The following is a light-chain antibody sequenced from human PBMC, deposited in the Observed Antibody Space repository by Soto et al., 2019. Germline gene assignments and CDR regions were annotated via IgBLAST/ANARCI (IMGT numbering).Light chain of an antibody. CDR1: QDISNY. Sequence: DIQMTQSPSSLSASVGDRVTITCRASQDISNYLAWYQQKPGKVPKLLIYATSPLQSGVPSRFSGSEPGTDFTLTISGLQPEDVATYYCQKYNSAPWTFGQGTKVEIK. J-gene: IGKJ1*01. V-gene: IGKV1-27*01. CDR2: ATS. CDR3: QKYNSAPWT.